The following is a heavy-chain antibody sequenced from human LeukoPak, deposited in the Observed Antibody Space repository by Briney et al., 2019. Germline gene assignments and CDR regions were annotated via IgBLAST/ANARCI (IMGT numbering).Heavy chain of an antibody. D-gene: IGHD3-16*02. Sequence: SETLSLTCTVSGGSISSYYWGWIRQPPGKGLEWIGSIYYSGSTYYNPSLKSRVTISVDTSKNQFSLKLSSVTAADTAVYYCARDAHGDYVWGSYRSPFDYWGQGTLVTVSS. CDR3: ARDAHGDYVWGSYRSPFDY. V-gene: IGHV4-39*07. CDR2: IYYSGST. J-gene: IGHJ4*02. CDR1: GGSISSYY.